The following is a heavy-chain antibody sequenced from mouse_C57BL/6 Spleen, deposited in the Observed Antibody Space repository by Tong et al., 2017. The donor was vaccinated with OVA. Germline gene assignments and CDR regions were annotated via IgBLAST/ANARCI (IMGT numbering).Heavy chain of an antibody. CDR1: GFTFSSYY. CDR3: ARHDWGGFDY. CDR2: INSNGGST. Sequence: EVQLQESGGGLVKLGGSLKLSCAASGFTFSSYYMSWVRQTPEKRLELVAAINSNGGSTYYPDTVKGRFTISRDNAKTTLYLQMSSLKSEDTALYYCARHDWGGFDYWGQGTTLTVSS. V-gene: IGHV5-6-2*01. D-gene: IGHD4-1*01. J-gene: IGHJ2*01.